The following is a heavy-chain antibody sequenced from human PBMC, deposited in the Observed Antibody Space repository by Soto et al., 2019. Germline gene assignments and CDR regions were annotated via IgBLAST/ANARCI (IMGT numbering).Heavy chain of an antibody. CDR2: ISYDGSDK. Sequence: QVRLVESGGGVVQPGRSLRLSCAASGFTFRSYGMHWVRQAPGKGLEWVAVISYDGSDKYYVDSMKGRFTISRDNSKNTLYLQMNSLRDEDTAVYYCAKLEPRITMVRGVIDYWGQGTLVTVSS. J-gene: IGHJ4*02. CDR1: GFTFRSYG. D-gene: IGHD3-10*01. CDR3: AKLEPRITMVRGVIDY. V-gene: IGHV3-30*18.